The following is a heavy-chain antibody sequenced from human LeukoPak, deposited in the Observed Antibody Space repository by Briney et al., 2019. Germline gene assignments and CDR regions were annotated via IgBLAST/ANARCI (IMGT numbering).Heavy chain of an antibody. J-gene: IGHJ4*02. D-gene: IGHD3-3*01. Sequence: SGTLSLTCGVSGGSVTSTNWWTWVRQPPGKGLEWIGEVHLEGRTNYNPSLESRLTISVDLSENHISLKLTSVTAADTAVYYYAREGGFFRPLDYSGQGTLVTVSS. V-gene: IGHV4-4*02. CDR3: AREGGFFRPLDY. CDR1: GGSVTSTNW. CDR2: VHLEGRT.